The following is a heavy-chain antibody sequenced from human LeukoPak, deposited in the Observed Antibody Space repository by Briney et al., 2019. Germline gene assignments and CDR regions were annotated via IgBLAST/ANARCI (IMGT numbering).Heavy chain of an antibody. V-gene: IGHV4-39*02. CDR2: IYYSGTT. CDR3: ARDFGFGDF. CDR1: GGSISSSSYY. Sequence: PSETLSLTCTVSGGSISSSSYYWGWIRQPPGKGLEWIGSIYYSGTTYYNPSLKSRVAISVDTSKNQFSLKLSSVTAADTAVYYCARDFGFGDFWGQGTLVTVSS. J-gene: IGHJ4*02. D-gene: IGHD3-10*01.